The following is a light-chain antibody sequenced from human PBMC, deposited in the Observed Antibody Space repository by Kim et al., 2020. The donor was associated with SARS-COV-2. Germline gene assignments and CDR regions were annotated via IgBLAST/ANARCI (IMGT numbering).Light chain of an antibody. CDR3: CSDAGTVIYYV. CDR2: DVY. V-gene: IGLV2-11*01. J-gene: IGLJ1*01. CDR1: SSDIGNYNY. Sequence: QSALTQPRSVSGSLGQSVTISCTGTSSDIGNYNYVSWYQQHPGKAPKNVIYDVYKRPSGVPDRFSGSKSGNTASLTISGLQAGDEAEYYCCSDAGTVIYYVFGTGTKVTVL.